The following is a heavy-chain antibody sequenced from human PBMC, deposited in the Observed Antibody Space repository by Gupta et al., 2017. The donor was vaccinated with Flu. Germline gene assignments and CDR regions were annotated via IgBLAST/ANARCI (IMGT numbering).Heavy chain of an antibody. D-gene: IGHD5-18*01. CDR3: ARRGYSYEFDY. Sequence: QVQLQESGPGLVTPSETLSLTCTVSGGSISSYYWSWIRQPPGKGLEWIGYIYYSGSTNYNPSLKSRVTISVDTSKNQFSLKLSSVTAADTAVYYCARRGYSYEFDYWGQGTLVTVSS. J-gene: IGHJ4*02. CDR2: IYYSGST. V-gene: IGHV4-59*08. CDR1: GGSISSYY.